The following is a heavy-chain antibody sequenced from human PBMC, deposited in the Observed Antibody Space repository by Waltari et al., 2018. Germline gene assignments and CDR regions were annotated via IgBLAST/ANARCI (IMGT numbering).Heavy chain of an antibody. CDR3: ARHLYSIDYLELGN. Sequence: EVHLLESGGGLAQPGGCLRRSGVGCGFDFCTDAMSGVRQGPGKGLGGVSCFLGRGVITKYADSVKGRLTVSRVNSKNTVFLQLNSLRAEDTAIYYCARHLYSIDYLELGNWGQGTLVTVSS. V-gene: IGHV3-23*01. J-gene: IGHJ4*02. D-gene: IGHD3-22*01. CDR1: GFDFCTDA. CDR2: FLGRGVIT.